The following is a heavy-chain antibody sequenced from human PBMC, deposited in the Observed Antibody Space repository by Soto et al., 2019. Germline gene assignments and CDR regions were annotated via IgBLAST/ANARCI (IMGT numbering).Heavy chain of an antibody. CDR2: ISGSGAST. J-gene: IGHJ6*03. D-gene: IGHD3-10*01. CDR1: GLTFSSYA. Sequence: GGSLRLSCAASGLTFSSYAMTWVRQAPGKGLEWVSSISGSGASTYHADSVKGRFTISRDNSKNTVYLQMNSLRADDTAVYYWAKVGGPKPHYSYYMDVWGKGTTVPVSS. V-gene: IGHV3-23*01. CDR3: AKVGGPKPHYSYYMDV.